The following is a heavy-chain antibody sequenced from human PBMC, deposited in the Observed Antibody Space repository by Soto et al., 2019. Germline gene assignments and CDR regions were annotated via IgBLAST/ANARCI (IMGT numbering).Heavy chain of an antibody. D-gene: IGHD6-19*01. J-gene: IGHJ4*02. CDR1: EFTFSNKA. CDR2: VSHDGRNT. Sequence: VQLVESGGGVVHPGSSRRPSGAASEFTFSNKAMHWVRRAPARGRGWVAVVSHDGRNTHYADSVKGRFTISRDSSKNTVSLEMTSLRAEDTAVYYCAKGGRQWLVTSDFNYWGQGALVTVSS. CDR3: AKGGRQWLVTSDFNY. V-gene: IGHV3-30*18.